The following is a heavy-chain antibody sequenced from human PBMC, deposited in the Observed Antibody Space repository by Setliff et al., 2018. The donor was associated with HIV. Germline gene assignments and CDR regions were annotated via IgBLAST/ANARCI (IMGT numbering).Heavy chain of an antibody. CDR2: FYTSVST. V-gene: IGHV4-4*08. Sequence: SETLSLTCTVSGGSIGSYYWSWIRQPPGKALEWIGYFYTSVSTNYNPSLKSRVTISIDTSKKQFSLRLTSVTAADTAMYYCARRRCSAASCPDNSWNWLDPWGQGTLVTVSS. D-gene: IGHD2-15*01. J-gene: IGHJ5*02. CDR1: GGSIGSYY. CDR3: ARRRCSAASCPDNSWNWLDP.